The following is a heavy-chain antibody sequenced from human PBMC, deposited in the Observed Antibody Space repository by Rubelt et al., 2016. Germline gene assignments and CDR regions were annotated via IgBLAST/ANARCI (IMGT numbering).Heavy chain of an antibody. Sequence: EVQLVESGGGLVQPGGSLRLSCAASGFTLSSYWMHWVRQAPGKGLVWVSRINSDGSITSYADSVKGRFTISRDNAKNTLYRQMNRRRAEDTAVYYCVSSSLDYWGQGTLVTVSS. CDR1: GFTLSSYW. J-gene: IGHJ4*02. CDR2: INSDGSIT. V-gene: IGHV3-74*01. CDR3: VSSSLDY. D-gene: IGHD6-13*01.